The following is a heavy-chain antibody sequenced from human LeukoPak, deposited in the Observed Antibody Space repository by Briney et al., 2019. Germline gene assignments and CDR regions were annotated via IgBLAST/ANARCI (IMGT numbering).Heavy chain of an antibody. V-gene: IGHV3-23*01. D-gene: IGHD2-15*01. J-gene: IGHJ4*02. CDR3: AKASRVVVVAATYDY. Sequence: PGGSLRLSCAASGFTFSSYAMSWVRQAPGKELEWVSAISGSGGSTYYADSVKGRFTISRDNSKNTLYLQMNSLRAEDTAVYYCAKASRVVVVAATYDYWGQGTLVTVSS. CDR1: GFTFSSYA. CDR2: ISGSGGST.